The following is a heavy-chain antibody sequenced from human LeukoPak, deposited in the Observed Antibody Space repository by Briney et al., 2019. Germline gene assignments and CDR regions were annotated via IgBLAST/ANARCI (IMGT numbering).Heavy chain of an antibody. CDR3: ARFGTRDNCCHPGVDT. Sequence: PSETLSLTCTVSGYSLSSGFYWGWIRQPPGKGLEWIATMLHSGSTYYNPSLESRVTISMDTSKNQFSLRLISVTAADTALYYCARFGTRDNCCHPGVDTWGQGTPVTVSS. CDR1: GYSLSSGFY. CDR2: MLHSGST. V-gene: IGHV4-38-2*02. D-gene: IGHD1-1*01. J-gene: IGHJ5*02.